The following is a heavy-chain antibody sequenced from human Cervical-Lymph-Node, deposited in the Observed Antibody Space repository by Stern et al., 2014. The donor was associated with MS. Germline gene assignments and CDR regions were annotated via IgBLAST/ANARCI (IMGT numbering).Heavy chain of an antibody. D-gene: IGHD6-6*01. CDR1: GFTFSSYS. V-gene: IGHV3-21*01. CDR2: ISSSSSYI. J-gene: IGHJ4*02. Sequence: EVQLVESGGGLVKPGGSLRLSCAASGFTFSSYSMNWVRQAPGKGLEWVSSISSSSSYIYYADSVKGRFTISRDNAKNSLYLQMNSLRAEDTAVYYCARSGRSSSSLQSYWGQGTLVTVSS. CDR3: ARSGRSSSSLQSY.